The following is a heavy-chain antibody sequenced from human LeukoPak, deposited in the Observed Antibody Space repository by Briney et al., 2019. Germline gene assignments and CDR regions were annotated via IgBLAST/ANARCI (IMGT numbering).Heavy chain of an antibody. V-gene: IGHV3-23*01. J-gene: IGHJ4*02. CDR2: ISGSDGST. D-gene: IGHD4-17*01. Sequence: GGSLRLSCAASGFTFSSYAMSWVRQAPGKGLEWVSDISGSDGSTYYADSVKGRFTISRDNSKNTLHLQMSSLRAEDTAVYYCARVLWNGDYPRFDYWGQGTLVTVSS. CDR3: ARVLWNGDYPRFDY. CDR1: GFTFSSYA.